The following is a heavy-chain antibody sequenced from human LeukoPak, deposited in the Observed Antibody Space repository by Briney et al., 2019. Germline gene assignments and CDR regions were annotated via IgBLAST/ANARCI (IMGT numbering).Heavy chain of an antibody. CDR3: ARIRGSRYYFDY. CDR1: GFSLTTSGMC. J-gene: IGHJ4*02. D-gene: IGHD6-13*01. CDR2: IDWDDDK. Sequence: ESGPALVKPTQTLTLTCTFSGFSLTTSGMCVSWIRQPPGKALEWLARIDWDDDKYYSTSLRTRLTISKDTSKNQVVLTMTNMDPVDTATYYCARIRGSRYYFDYWGQGTLVTVPS. V-gene: IGHV2-70*11.